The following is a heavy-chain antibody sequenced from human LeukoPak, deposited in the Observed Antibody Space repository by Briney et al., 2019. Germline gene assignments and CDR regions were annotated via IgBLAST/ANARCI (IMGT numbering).Heavy chain of an antibody. J-gene: IGHJ4*02. CDR1: GFTFGDYA. CDR3: ASGGNYGYVFDY. D-gene: IGHD5-18*01. Sequence: QAGRSLRLSCTASGFTFGDYAMTWFRQAPGEGLEWVGFIRSKAYGGTTDYAASVKGRFTISRDDSKSIAYLQMNSLRAEGTAVYYCASGGNYGYVFDYWGQGTLVTVSS. V-gene: IGHV3-49*03. CDR2: IRSKAYGGTT.